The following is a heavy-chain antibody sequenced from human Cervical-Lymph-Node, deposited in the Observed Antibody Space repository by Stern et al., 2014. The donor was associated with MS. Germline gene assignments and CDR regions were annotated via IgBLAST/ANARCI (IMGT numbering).Heavy chain of an antibody. V-gene: IGHV1-3*01. CDR1: GYSFTSYA. CDR3: ARLHYDSSGSGGD. Sequence: QVQLVQSGAEVKKPGASVKVSCKASGYSFTSYALHWVRQAPGQRFEWMGLINAGNGDTKYSQNFQGRVTITSDTSANTAYMELTSLKSVDTAVYYCARLHYDSSGSGGDWGQGTLVTVSS. D-gene: IGHD3-22*01. CDR2: INAGNGDT. J-gene: IGHJ4*02.